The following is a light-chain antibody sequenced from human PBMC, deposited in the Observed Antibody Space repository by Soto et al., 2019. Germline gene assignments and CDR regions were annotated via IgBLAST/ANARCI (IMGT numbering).Light chain of an antibody. CDR3: QQSYSTPRT. CDR2: AAS. J-gene: IGKJ1*01. V-gene: IGKV1-39*01. Sequence: DIQMTQSPSSLSASVGDRVTITCRASQSISSYLNWYQQKPGKAPKLLIYAASSLPSGVPSRFSGKGSGTDFTLTISSLQPEDFATYYCQQSYSTPRTFGQGTKVEIK. CDR1: QSISSY.